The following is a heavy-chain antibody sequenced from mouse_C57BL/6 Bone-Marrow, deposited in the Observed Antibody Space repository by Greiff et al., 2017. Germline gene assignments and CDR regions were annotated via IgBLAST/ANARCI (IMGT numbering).Heavy chain of an antibody. J-gene: IGHJ2*01. D-gene: IGHD1-3*01. CDR2: IDPSDSYT. CDR3: ARVGGKGGFDY. Sequence: VQLQQPGAELVMPGASVKLSCKASGYTFTSYWMHWVKQRPGQGLEWIGEIDPSDSYTNYNQKFKGKSTLTVDKSSSTAYMQLSSLTSEDSAVYYCARVGGKGGFDYWGQGTTLTVSS. V-gene: IGHV1-69*01. CDR1: GYTFTSYW.